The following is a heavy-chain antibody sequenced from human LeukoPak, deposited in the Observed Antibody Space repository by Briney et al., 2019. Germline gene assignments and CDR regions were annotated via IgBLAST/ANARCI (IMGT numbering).Heavy chain of an antibody. D-gene: IGHD2-15*01. CDR3: ARDPNRLGYCSGGSCKNDAFDI. CDR1: GYTFTSYG. V-gene: IGHV1-18*04. CDR2: ISAYNGNT. Sequence: GASVKVSCKASGYTFTSYGISWVRQAPGQGLEWMGWISAYNGNTNYAQKLQGRVTMTTDTSTSTAYMELRSLRSDDRAVYYCARDPNRLGYCSGGSCKNDAFDIWSQGTMVTVSS. J-gene: IGHJ3*02.